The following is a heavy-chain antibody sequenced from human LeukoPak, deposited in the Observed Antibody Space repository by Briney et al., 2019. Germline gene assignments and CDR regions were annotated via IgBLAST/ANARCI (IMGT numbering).Heavy chain of an antibody. CDR2: IYYSGST. J-gene: IGHJ4*02. D-gene: IGHD6-13*01. CDR1: GGSICSSSYY. Sequence: SETLSLTCTVSGGSICSSSYYWGWIRQPPGKGLEWIGSIYYSGSTYYNPSLKSRVTISVDTSKNQFSLKRSSVTAADTAVYYCARHVYVAAAPDYWGQGTLVTVSS. CDR3: ARHVYVAAAPDY. V-gene: IGHV4-39*01.